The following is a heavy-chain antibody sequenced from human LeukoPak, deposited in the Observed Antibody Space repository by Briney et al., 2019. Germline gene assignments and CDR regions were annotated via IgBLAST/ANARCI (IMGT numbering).Heavy chain of an antibody. J-gene: IGHJ4*02. D-gene: IGHD4-17*01. CDR2: FSGSGGNT. CDR1: GFTFSSYA. CDR3: AKEPDYGDYFDY. V-gene: IGHV3-23*01. Sequence: PGGSLRLSCAASGFTFSSYAMSWVRQAPGKELEWVSAFSGSGGNTYYADSVKGRFTVSRDNSKNTLYLQMNSLRAEDTAVYYCAKEPDYGDYFDYWGQGTLVTVSS.